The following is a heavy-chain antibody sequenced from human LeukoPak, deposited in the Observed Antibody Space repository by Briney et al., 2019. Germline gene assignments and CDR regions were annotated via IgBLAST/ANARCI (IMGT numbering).Heavy chain of an antibody. V-gene: IGHV4-59*08. J-gene: IGHJ1*01. CDR2: IYYSGST. Sequence: SETLSLTCTVSGGSISNYYWSWIRQLLGRGLECIGYIYYSGSTNYNPSLKSRVTISVDTSKNQFSLKLSSVTATDTAVYYCARHGGYSSPYLHWGQGTLVTVSS. CDR1: GGSISNYY. D-gene: IGHD6-13*01. CDR3: ARHGGYSSPYLH.